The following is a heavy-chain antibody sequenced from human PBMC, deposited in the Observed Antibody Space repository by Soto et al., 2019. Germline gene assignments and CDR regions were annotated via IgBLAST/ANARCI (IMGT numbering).Heavy chain of an antibody. CDR1: GFTLSSYG. CDR3: ARDGSYGPYYYYYGMDV. J-gene: IGHJ6*02. CDR2: MSYDENKK. D-gene: IGHD5-18*01. V-gene: IGHV3-30*03. Sequence: GGSLRLSCAVSGFTLSSYGIHWVRQAPGKGLEWVAFMSYDENKKSYADSVKGRFTISRDNSKNTLYLQMGSLRVEDMAVYYCARDGSYGPYYYYYGMDVWGQGTTVTVSS.